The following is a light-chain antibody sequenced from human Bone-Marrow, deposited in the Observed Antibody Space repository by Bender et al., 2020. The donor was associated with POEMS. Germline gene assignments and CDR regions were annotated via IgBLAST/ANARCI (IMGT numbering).Light chain of an antibody. Sequence: QSALTQPASVSGSPGQSITISCTGTSSDVGGYKSVSWYQQHPGKAPKLMIFDVTNRPSGVSDRFSGSKSGNTASLTISGLQAEDEADYYCTSYSSSTTYVIFGGGTKLTVL. CDR1: SSDVGGYKS. V-gene: IGLV2-14*03. CDR3: TSYSSSTTYVI. J-gene: IGLJ2*01. CDR2: DVT.